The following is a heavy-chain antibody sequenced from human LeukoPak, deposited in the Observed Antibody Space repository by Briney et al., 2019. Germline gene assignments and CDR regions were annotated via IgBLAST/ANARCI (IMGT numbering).Heavy chain of an antibody. V-gene: IGHV4-31*03. D-gene: IGHD3-22*01. J-gene: IGHJ6*02. CDR1: GGSISSGVYY. CDR2: IYYSGST. CDR3: ARDRGSSGYYYYGMDV. Sequence: SQTLSLTCTVSGGSISSGVYYWSWIRQHPGKGLEWIGYIYYSGSTYYNPSLKSRVTISVDTSKNQFSLKLSSVTAADTAVYYCARDRGSSGYYYYGMDVWGQGTTVTASS.